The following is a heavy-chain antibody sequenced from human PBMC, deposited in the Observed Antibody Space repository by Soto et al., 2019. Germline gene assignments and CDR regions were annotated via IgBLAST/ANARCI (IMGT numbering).Heavy chain of an antibody. CDR3: ARDRQSSGWLDAFDI. V-gene: IGHV3-53*04. CDR2: IFTGGST. J-gene: IGHJ3*02. CDR1: GFTVSSNY. Sequence: EVQLVESGGGLVQPGGSRRLSCAASGFTVSSNYMSWVRQAPGKGLEWVSVIFTGGSTYYADSVKGRFTISRHSSMNTVYLQMDSLRAEDTAVYYCARDRQSSGWLDAFDIWGQRTIVTVSS. D-gene: IGHD6-19*01.